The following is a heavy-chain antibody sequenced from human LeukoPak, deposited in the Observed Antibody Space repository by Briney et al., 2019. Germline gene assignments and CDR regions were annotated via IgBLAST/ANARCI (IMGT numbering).Heavy chain of an antibody. CDR3: AKGSDSSGYYYPDY. V-gene: IGHV3-9*03. CDR2: ISWNSGSI. CDR1: GFTFDDYA. Sequence: GRSLRLSCAASGFTFDDYAMHWVRHAPGKGLEWASGISWNSGSIGYADSVKGRFTISRDNAKNSLYLQMNSLRAEDMALYYCAKGSDSSGYYYPDYWGQGTLVTVSS. D-gene: IGHD3-22*01. J-gene: IGHJ4*02.